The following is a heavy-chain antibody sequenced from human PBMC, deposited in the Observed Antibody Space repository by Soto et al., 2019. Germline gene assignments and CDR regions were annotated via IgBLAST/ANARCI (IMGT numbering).Heavy chain of an antibody. CDR1: DDSITVGGYY. J-gene: IGHJ4*02. D-gene: IGHD3-10*01. Sequence: SETLSLTCSVSDDSITVGGYYWSCIRQHPAKGLEWIGSIYYRGSTYYNPSLRSRGTISLDPSQARLSLRLTSLTAADTATYYCARGGSGTYHVWGQGTLVTVSS. CDR3: ARGGSGTYHV. CDR2: IYYRGST. V-gene: IGHV4-31*02.